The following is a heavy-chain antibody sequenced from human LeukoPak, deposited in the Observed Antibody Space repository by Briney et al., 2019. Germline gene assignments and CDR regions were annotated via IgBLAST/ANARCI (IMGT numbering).Heavy chain of an antibody. Sequence: ASVKVSCKVSGYTLTELSMHWVRQAPGKGLEWMGGFDPEDGETIYAQKFQGRVTMTEDTSTDTAYMELSSLRSEDTAVYYCATGLAVAPMYAFTIRGPGTIGTGSS. V-gene: IGHV1-24*01. CDR3: ATGLAVAPMYAFTI. CDR1: GYTLTELS. J-gene: IGHJ3*02. D-gene: IGHD6-19*01. CDR2: FDPEDGET.